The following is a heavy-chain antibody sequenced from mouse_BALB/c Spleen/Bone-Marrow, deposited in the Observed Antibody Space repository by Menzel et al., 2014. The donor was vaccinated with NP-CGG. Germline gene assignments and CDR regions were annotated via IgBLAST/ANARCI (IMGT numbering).Heavy chain of an antibody. J-gene: IGHJ2*01. CDR2: FSSGDNCT. CDR3: ARQGTGTGYFDY. V-gene: IGHV5-9*02. Sequence: EVMLVESGGGLVKPGGSLKLSCAASGFAFSSYDMSWVRQTPEKRLEWVATFSSGDNCTYYPDSVKGRFTLSRDNARNTLYLQMTSLRSEDTAFYYCARQGTGTGYFDYWGQGTTLTVSS. D-gene: IGHD4-1*01. CDR1: GFAFSSYD.